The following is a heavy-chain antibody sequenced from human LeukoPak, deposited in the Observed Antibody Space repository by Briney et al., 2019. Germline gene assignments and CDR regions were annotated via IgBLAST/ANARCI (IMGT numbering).Heavy chain of an antibody. V-gene: IGHV3-23*01. CDR3: ARVYSRVGPFDY. Sequence: GGSLRPSCAASGFTFSSYGMSWVRQAPGKGLEWVSAISGSGGSTYYADSVKGRFTISRDNSKNTLYLQMNSLRAEDTAVYYCARVYSRVGPFDYWGQGTLVTVSS. D-gene: IGHD5-18*01. J-gene: IGHJ4*02. CDR1: GFTFSSYG. CDR2: ISGSGGST.